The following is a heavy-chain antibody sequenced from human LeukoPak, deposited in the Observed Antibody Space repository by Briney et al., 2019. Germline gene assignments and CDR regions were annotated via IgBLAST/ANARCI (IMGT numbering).Heavy chain of an antibody. Sequence: SETLSLTCAVYGGSFSGYYWSWIRQPPGKGLEWIAEINHSGSTNYNPSLKSRVTISVDTSKNQFSLNLSSVTAADTAVYYCARVRCIGATCYSRDFDFWGQGTLVTVSS. CDR1: GGSFSGYY. D-gene: IGHD2-15*01. J-gene: IGHJ4*02. V-gene: IGHV4-34*01. CDR3: ARVRCIGATCYSRDFDF. CDR2: INHSGST.